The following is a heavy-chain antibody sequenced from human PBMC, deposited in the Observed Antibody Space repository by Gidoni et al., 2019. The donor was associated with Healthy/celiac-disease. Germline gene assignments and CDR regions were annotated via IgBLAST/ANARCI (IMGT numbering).Heavy chain of an antibody. J-gene: IGHJ5*02. V-gene: IGHV4-59*01. CDR3: ARLYYYDSSPFDP. Sequence: QVQLQESGPGLVKPSETLSLTCTVPGGSISSYYWSWIRQPPGKGLEWIGYIYYSGSTNYNPSLKSRVTISVDTSKNQFSLKLSSVTAADTAVYYCARLYYYDSSPFDPWGQGTLVTVSS. D-gene: IGHD3-22*01. CDR1: GGSISSYY. CDR2: IYYSGST.